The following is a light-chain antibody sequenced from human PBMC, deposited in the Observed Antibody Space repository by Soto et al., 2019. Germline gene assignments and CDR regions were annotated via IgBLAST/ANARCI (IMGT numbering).Light chain of an antibody. CDR2: AAS. V-gene: IGKV1-39*01. J-gene: IGKJ3*01. Sequence: DIQMTQAPSSPSASVGDRVTITCRASQPIDTSLNWYQQKPGNAPRLLIYAASSLQSGVPLRFSGSGSGTDFTLTISSLQPEDFATYYCQQSYSNPFTFGPGTKVDIK. CDR3: QQSYSNPFT. CDR1: QPIDTS.